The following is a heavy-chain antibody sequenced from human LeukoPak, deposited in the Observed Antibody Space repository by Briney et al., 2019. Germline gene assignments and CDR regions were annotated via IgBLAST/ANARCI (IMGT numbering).Heavy chain of an antibody. J-gene: IGHJ4*02. CDR2: IYSGGST. D-gene: IGHD3-3*01. Sequence: PGGSLRLSCAASGFTVSSNYMSWVRQAPGKGLEWVSVIYSGGSTYYADSVKGRFTISRDNAKNSLYLQMNSLRAEDTAVYYCARSPYDFWSGLDYWGQGTLVTVSS. CDR3: ARSPYDFWSGLDY. CDR1: GFTVSSNY. V-gene: IGHV3-53*01.